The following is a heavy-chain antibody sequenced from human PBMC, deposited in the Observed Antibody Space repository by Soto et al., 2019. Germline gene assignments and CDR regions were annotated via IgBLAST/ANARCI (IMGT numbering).Heavy chain of an antibody. CDR2: IWYDGSNK. Sequence: GGSLRLSCAASGFTFSSYGMHWVRQAPGKGLEWVAVIWYDGSNKYYADSVKGRFTISRDNSKNTLYLQMNSLRAEDTAVYYCARDGTIVDTAIRRQNDAFDIWGQGTMVTVSS. CDR1: GFTFSSYG. V-gene: IGHV3-33*01. CDR3: ARDGTIVDTAIRRQNDAFDI. J-gene: IGHJ3*02. D-gene: IGHD5-18*01.